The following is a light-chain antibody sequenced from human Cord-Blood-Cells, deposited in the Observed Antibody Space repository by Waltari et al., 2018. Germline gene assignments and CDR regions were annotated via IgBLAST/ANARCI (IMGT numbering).Light chain of an antibody. CDR3: QQYGSSPLT. CDR1: QSVSSSY. CDR2: GAS. V-gene: IGKV3-20*01. Sequence: EIVLTQSPGTLSLSPGERATLPCSASQSVSSSYLAWYQQKPGQAPRLLIYGASSRATGIPDRFIGSGSGTDFTLTISRLAPEDFAVYYCQQYGSSPLTFGGGTKVEIK. J-gene: IGKJ4*01.